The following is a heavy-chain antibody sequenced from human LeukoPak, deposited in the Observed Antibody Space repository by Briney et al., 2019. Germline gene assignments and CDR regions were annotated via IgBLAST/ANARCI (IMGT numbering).Heavy chain of an antibody. J-gene: IGHJ4*02. Sequence: PSETLSLTCTVSGGSISSSSYYWGWIRQPPGKGLEWIGSIYYSGSTYYNPSLKSRVTISVDTSKNQFSLKLSSVTAADTAVYYCARGRVSRGAAADYFDYWGQGTLVTVSS. CDR1: GGSISSSSYY. D-gene: IGHD2-2*01. V-gene: IGHV4-39*01. CDR3: ARGRVSRGAAADYFDY. CDR2: IYYSGST.